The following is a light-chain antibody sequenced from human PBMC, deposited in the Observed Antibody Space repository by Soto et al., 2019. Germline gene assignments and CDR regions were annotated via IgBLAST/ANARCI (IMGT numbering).Light chain of an antibody. CDR1: SSNIGINY. CDR2: ENN. CDR3: GTWDSSLSAGV. J-gene: IGLJ1*01. Sequence: QSALAQPPSVSAAPGQKVTISCSGSSSNIGINYVSWYQQLPGTAPKLLIYENNKRPSGIPDRFSGSKSGTSATLGITGLQTGDEADYYCGTWDSSLSAGVFGTGTKVTVL. V-gene: IGLV1-51*02.